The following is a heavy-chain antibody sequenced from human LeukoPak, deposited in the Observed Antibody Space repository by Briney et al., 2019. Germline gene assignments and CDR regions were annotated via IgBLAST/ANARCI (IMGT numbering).Heavy chain of an antibody. CDR1: GYSFTSYW. CDR3: AGRGIYCSGGSCYFDY. D-gene: IGHD2-15*01. CDR2: IYPGDSDT. J-gene: IGHJ4*02. V-gene: IGHV5-51*01. Sequence: GESLKISCKGSGYSFTSYWIGWVRQMPGKGLEWMGIIYPGDSDTRYSPSFQGQVTISADKSISTAYLQWSSLKASDTAMYYCAGRGIYCSGGSCYFDYWGQGTLVTVSS.